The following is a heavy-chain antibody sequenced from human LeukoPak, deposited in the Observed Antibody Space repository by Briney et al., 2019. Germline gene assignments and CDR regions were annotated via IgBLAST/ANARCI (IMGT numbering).Heavy chain of an antibody. D-gene: IGHD3-22*01. CDR2: INSDGSSR. CDR3: ARGGPDSSDYSSLFDY. J-gene: IGHJ4*02. Sequence: GGSLRLSCAASGFTFSNYWMSWVRQAPGKGPVWVSRINSDGSSRHYADSVKGRFTISRDNAKNTLHLQMTSLRAEDTAVYYCARGGPDSSDYSSLFDYWGRGILVTVSS. CDR1: GFTFSNYW. V-gene: IGHV3-74*01.